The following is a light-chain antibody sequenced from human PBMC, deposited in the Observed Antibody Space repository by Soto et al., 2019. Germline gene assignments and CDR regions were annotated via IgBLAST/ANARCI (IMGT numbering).Light chain of an antibody. CDR1: QSVSSSY. Sequence: EIVLTKSPGTLSLSPGERATLSCRASQSVSSSYLAWYQQKPGQAPRLLIYGASSRATGIPDRFSGSVSGTDFTLTNSTLDPEDFAVYYCQQYGSSPLTGGGGTKVELK. CDR3: QQYGSSPLT. V-gene: IGKV3-20*01. J-gene: IGKJ4*01. CDR2: GAS.